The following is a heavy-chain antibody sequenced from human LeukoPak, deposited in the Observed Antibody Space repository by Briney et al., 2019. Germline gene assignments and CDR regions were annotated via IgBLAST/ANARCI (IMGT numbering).Heavy chain of an antibody. J-gene: IGHJ4*02. D-gene: IGHD5-12*01. CDR2: IYHSGST. CDR1: GGSLSTYY. V-gene: IGHV4-59*01. Sequence: PSETLSLTCTVSGGSLSTYYWSWVRQPPGKGLEWIGYIYHSGSTKYNPSLKSRVTIPVDTSKNQFSLNLSSVTAADTAVYYCARSGYSGSDFNYWGQGTLVTVSS. CDR3: ARSGYSGSDFNY.